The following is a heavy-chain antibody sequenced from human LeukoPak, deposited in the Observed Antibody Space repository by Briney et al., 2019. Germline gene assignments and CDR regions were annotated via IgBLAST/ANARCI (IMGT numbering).Heavy chain of an antibody. Sequence: GGSLRLSCAASGFTFSSYSMNWVRQAPGKGLEWVSSISSSSSYTYYADSVKGRFTISRDNAKNTLYLQMNSLRAEDTAVYYCAKDQAIFGVVIEGVFDYWGQGTLVTVSS. CDR1: GFTFSSYS. D-gene: IGHD3-3*01. J-gene: IGHJ4*02. V-gene: IGHV3-21*01. CDR2: ISSSSSYT. CDR3: AKDQAIFGVVIEGVFDY.